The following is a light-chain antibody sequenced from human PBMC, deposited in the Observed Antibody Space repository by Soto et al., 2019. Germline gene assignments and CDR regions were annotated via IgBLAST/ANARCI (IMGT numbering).Light chain of an antibody. J-gene: IGKJ4*01. CDR2: AAS. V-gene: IGKV1-39*01. Sequence: DIQMTQSPSSLSASVGDRVTITCRASQSISSYLNWYQQKPGKAPKLLIYAASSLQSGGPSRFSGSGSVTDFTLTISSLQPEDFATYYCQPSYSTPQTFGGGTKVEIK. CDR1: QSISSY. CDR3: QPSYSTPQT.